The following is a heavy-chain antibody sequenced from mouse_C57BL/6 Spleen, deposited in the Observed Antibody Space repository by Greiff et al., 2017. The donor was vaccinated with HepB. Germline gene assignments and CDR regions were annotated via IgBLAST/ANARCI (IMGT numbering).Heavy chain of an antibody. CDR1: GYTFTSYW. CDR3: ASITTVWDYAMDY. D-gene: IGHD1-1*01. CDR2: IHPNSGST. J-gene: IGHJ4*01. Sequence: QVQLQQPGAELVKPGASVKLSCKASGYTFTSYWMHWVKQRPGQGLEWIGMIHPNSGSTNYNEKFKSKATLTVDKSSSTAYMQLSSLTSEDSAVYYCASITTVWDYAMDYWGQGTSVTVSS. V-gene: IGHV1-64*01.